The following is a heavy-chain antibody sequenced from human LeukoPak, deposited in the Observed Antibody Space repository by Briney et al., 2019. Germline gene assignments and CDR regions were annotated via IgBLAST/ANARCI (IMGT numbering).Heavy chain of an antibody. CDR1: GFTFSSYA. V-gene: IGHV3-30-3*01. J-gene: IGHJ3*02. CDR2: ISYDGSNK. D-gene: IGHD6-19*01. CDR3: ARASSGFDAFDI. Sequence: GGSLRLSCAASGFTFSSYAMHWVRQAPGKGLEWVAVISYDGSNKYYADSVKGRFTISRDNSKNTLYLQMNSLRAGDTAVYYCARASSGFDAFDIWGQGTMVTVSS.